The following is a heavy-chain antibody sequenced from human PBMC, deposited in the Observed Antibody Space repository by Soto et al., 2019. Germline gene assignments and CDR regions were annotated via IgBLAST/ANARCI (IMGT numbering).Heavy chain of an antibody. CDR1: GGTFSSYA. V-gene: IGHV1-69*13. D-gene: IGHD3-22*01. Sequence: SVKVSCKASGGTFSSYAISWVRQAPGQGLEWMGGIIPIFATANYAQKFQGRVAITADESTSTAYMELSSLRSEDTAVYYCAHYDNRNYRLFDYWGQGTLVTVSS. CDR3: AHYDNRNYRLFDY. J-gene: IGHJ4*02. CDR2: IIPIFATA.